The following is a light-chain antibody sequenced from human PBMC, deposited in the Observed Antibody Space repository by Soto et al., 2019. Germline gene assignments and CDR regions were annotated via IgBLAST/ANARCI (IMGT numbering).Light chain of an antibody. Sequence: EIVMTQSPATLSVSPGERATLSCRASRNINRKLAWYQQKPGQAPRLLISGASTRATGIPARYSGSESGTEFILTISSLQSEDFAVYYCQQYYDYPPLIFGGGTKVEIK. CDR1: RNINRK. CDR2: GAS. V-gene: IGKV3-15*01. CDR3: QQYYDYPPLI. J-gene: IGKJ4*01.